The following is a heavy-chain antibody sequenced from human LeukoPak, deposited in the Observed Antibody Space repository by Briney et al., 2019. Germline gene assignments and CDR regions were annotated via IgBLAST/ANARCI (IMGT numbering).Heavy chain of an antibody. Sequence: SETLSLTCTVSXGSIXXXXXXXXXXXXXXXXXWXXXXXXXXXTNYXPSLXSRVTISVDXSXNQFSLKLSSVTAADTAVYYCAXVPSPLYYYDSSGVNDAFDIWGQGTMVTVSS. CDR2: XXXXXXT. J-gene: IGHJ3*02. D-gene: IGHD3-22*01. CDR3: AXVPSPLYYYDSSGVNDAFDI. CDR1: XGSIXXXX. V-gene: IGHV4-59*01.